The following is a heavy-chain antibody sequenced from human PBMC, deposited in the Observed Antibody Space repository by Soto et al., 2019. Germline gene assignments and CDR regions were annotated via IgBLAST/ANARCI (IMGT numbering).Heavy chain of an antibody. CDR1: GGSISSYY. Sequence: QVQLQESGPGLVKPSETRSLTCSVSGGSISSYYWSWLRQPPGKGLECIGYIHDSGSTNYNPSLKSRVTISVDTSKNHFSLQLNSVTAADTAVYYCARGYYDSSGYYTQYFHHWGQGTLVTVSS. J-gene: IGHJ1*01. CDR3: ARGYYDSSGYYTQYFHH. V-gene: IGHV4-59*01. D-gene: IGHD3-22*01. CDR2: IHDSGST.